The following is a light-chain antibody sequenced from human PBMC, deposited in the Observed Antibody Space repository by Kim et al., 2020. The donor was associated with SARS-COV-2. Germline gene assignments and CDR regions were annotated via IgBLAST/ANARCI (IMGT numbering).Light chain of an antibody. CDR1: QGVSIW. J-gene: IGKJ4*01. CDR3: QQSDTFPLS. V-gene: IGKV1-12*01. Sequence: IQMTQSPSSVSAAVGDTVTITCRASQGVSIWVAWYQQKPGKVPKLLIYGATTLQRGVSSRFSGSGSGTDFTLTITSLQPDDFATYYCQQSDTFPLSFGGGTKVDIK. CDR2: GAT.